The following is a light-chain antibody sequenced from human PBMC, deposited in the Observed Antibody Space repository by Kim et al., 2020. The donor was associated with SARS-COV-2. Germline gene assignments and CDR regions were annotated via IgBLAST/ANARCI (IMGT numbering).Light chain of an antibody. Sequence: VALGHTVRITCQGDSLRSYYATWYQQKPGQAPRLVIYGKNNRPSGIPDRFSGSSSGNTASLTITGTQAGDEADYYCNSRDSNDNVVFGGGTQLTVL. J-gene: IGLJ2*01. V-gene: IGLV3-19*01. CDR3: NSRDSNDNVV. CDR1: SLRSYY. CDR2: GKN.